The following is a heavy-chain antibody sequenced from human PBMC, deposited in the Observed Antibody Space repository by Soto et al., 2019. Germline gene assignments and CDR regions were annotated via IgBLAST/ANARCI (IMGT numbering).Heavy chain of an antibody. V-gene: IGHV1-46*01. CDR3: ARALGGTPDAFDI. CDR2: INPRGGST. CDR1: GYTFTSYY. Sequence: QVQLVQSGAEVKKPGASVKVSCKASGYTFTSYYMHWVRQAPGQGREWTGLINPRGGSTSYAQKLQGRVTMSRDTSTSTVYMALSSLRFEDTAVYYCARALGGTPDAFDIWGQGTMVTVSS. J-gene: IGHJ3*02. D-gene: IGHD1-7*01.